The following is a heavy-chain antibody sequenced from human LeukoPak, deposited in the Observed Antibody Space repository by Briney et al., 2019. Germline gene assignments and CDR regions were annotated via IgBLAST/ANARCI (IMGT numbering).Heavy chain of an antibody. CDR1: GFTFSSYA. CDR2: ISTGGDST. J-gene: IGHJ5*02. D-gene: IGHD3-3*01. V-gene: IGHV3-23*01. Sequence: PGGSLRLSCAASGFTFSSYAMSWVRQAPGKGLEWVSAISTGGDSTYYADSVKGRFTISRDNSKNTLYLQMNSLRVEDTAVYYCAKDPNDFWSGYRDNWFDPWGQGTLVTVSS. CDR3: AKDPNDFWSGYRDNWFDP.